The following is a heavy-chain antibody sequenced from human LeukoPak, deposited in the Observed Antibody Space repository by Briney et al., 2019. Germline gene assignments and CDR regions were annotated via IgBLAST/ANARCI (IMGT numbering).Heavy chain of an antibody. J-gene: IGHJ4*02. CDR2: IYYSGST. Sequence: SKTLSLTCTVSGGSISSYYWSWIRQPPGKGLEWIGYIYYSGSTNYNPSLKSRVTISVDTSKNQFFLKLSSVTAADTAVYYCAREGGGNFDYWGQGTLVTVSS. CDR1: GGSISSYY. D-gene: IGHD3-16*01. V-gene: IGHV4-59*01. CDR3: AREGGGNFDY.